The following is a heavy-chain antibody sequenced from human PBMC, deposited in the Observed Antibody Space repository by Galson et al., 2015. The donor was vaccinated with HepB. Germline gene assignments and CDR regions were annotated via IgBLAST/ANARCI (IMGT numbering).Heavy chain of an antibody. CDR1: GLTFSSYA. V-gene: IGHV3-23*01. Sequence: SLRLSCAASGLTFSSYAVSWVRQAPGKGLEWVSVISGGGTSTYYADSVKGRFTISRDNSKNTLYLQMNSLRAEDTAVYYCARDQGYYDSSGYYYWYFDLWGRGTLVTVSS. CDR2: ISGGGTST. CDR3: ARDQGYYDSSGYYYWYFDL. D-gene: IGHD3-22*01. J-gene: IGHJ2*01.